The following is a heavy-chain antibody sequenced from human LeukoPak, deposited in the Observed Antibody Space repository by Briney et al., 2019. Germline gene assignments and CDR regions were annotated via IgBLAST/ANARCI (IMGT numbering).Heavy chain of an antibody. V-gene: IGHV4-34*01. CDR2: INHSGST. J-gene: IGHJ4*02. CDR3: ARARRDGYNYKFDY. CDR1: GGSFSGYY. Sequence: PSETLSLTCAVYGGSFSGYYWSWIRQPPGKGLEWIGEINHSGSTNYNPSLKSRFTISVDTSKNQFSLKLSSVTAADTAVYYCARARRDGYNYKFDYWGQGTLVTVSS. D-gene: IGHD5-24*01.